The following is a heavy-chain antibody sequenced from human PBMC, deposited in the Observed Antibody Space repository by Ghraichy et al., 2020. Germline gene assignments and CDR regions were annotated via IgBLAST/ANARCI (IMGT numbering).Heavy chain of an antibody. Sequence: ASVKVSCKASGYTFTSYDINWVRQATGQGLEWMGWMNPNSGNTGYAQKFQGRVTMTRNTSISTAYMELSSLRSEDTAVYYCARGFKDFWSGYLIYYMDVWGKGTTVTVSS. CDR2: MNPNSGNT. J-gene: IGHJ6*03. CDR3: ARGFKDFWSGYLIYYMDV. CDR1: GYTFTSYD. D-gene: IGHD3-3*01. V-gene: IGHV1-8*01.